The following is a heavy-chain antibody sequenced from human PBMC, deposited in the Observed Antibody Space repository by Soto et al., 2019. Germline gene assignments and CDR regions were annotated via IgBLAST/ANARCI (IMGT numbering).Heavy chain of an antibody. V-gene: IGHV1-18*01. Sequence: ASVKVSCKASGYTFTSYGISWVRQAPGQGLEWMGWISAYNGNTNYAQKLQGRVTMTTDTSTSTAYMELRSLRSDDTAVYYCARLLLTDPYYYYMDVWXKGXTVXVSS. CDR1: GYTFTSYG. CDR2: ISAYNGNT. CDR3: ARLLLTDPYYYYMDV. D-gene: IGHD2-21*02. J-gene: IGHJ6*03.